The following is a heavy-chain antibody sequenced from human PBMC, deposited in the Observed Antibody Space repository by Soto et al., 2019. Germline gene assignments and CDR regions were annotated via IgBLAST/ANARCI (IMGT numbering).Heavy chain of an antibody. J-gene: IGHJ6*02. D-gene: IGHD2-2*01. CDR3: ARAIVLVPAAKYGMDV. Sequence: GESLKISCKGSGYSFTSYWIGWVRQMPGKGLEWMGIIYPGDSDTRYSPSFQGQVTISADKSISTAYLQWSSLKASDTAMYYCARAIVLVPAAKYGMDVWGQGTTVTVSS. CDR2: IYPGDSDT. CDR1: GYSFTSYW. V-gene: IGHV5-51*01.